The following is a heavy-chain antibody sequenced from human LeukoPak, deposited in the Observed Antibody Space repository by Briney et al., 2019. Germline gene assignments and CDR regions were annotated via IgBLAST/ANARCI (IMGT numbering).Heavy chain of an antibody. Sequence: ASVKVSCKASGYTFTSYDINWVRQATGQGLEWMGWMNPNSGNTGYAQKFQGRVTMTRNTSISTAYMELSSLRSEDTAVYYWARVSRRVAATTLNYWGQGTLVTVSS. CDR3: ARVSRRVAATTLNY. V-gene: IGHV1-8*01. CDR2: MNPNSGNT. J-gene: IGHJ4*02. D-gene: IGHD2-15*01. CDR1: GYTFTSYD.